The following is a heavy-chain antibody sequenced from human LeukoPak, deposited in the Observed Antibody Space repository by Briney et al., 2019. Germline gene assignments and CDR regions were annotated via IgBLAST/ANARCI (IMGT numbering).Heavy chain of an antibody. J-gene: IGHJ5*02. CDR3: TREGMGTTFSAWFDP. V-gene: IGHV3-30*03. D-gene: IGHD1-7*01. Sequence: PGGSLRLSSAASGFTFSSYGMHWVRQAPGKGLEWVAVISSDGSVDYYADSVRGRFTVSRDNSKNTMYLQMNSLRAEDTAVFYCTREGMGTTFSAWFDPWGQGTLVTVSS. CDR2: ISSDGSVD. CDR1: GFTFSSYG.